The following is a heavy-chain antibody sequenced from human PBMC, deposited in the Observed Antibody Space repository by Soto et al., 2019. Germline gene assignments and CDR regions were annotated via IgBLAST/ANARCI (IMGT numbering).Heavy chain of an antibody. CDR2: LNGGTGQT. CDR3: ARSGYCSGGSCFARYYYYGMDV. J-gene: IGHJ6*02. V-gene: IGHV1-3*01. D-gene: IGHD2-15*01. Sequence: ASVKVSCKASGYTFSTYAMHWVRQAPGQSLEWMGWLNGGTGQTRYSQKFQDRVIITRDTSASTGYMELSSLTSEDTAVYYCARSGYCSGGSCFARYYYYGMDVWGQGTTVTVSS. CDR1: GYTFSTYA.